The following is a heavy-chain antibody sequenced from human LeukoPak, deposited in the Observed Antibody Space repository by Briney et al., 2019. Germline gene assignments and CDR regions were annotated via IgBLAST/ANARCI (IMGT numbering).Heavy chain of an antibody. V-gene: IGHV4-39*07. CDR3: ARGYCSGGSCYSYYYYNYMDV. J-gene: IGHJ6*03. D-gene: IGHD2-15*01. CDR2: IHYSVST. Sequence: SETLSLTCTVSGGSISSSSYYWGWVRQPPGRGLEWIVSIHYSVSTNYNPSLKSRVTISVDTSKNQFSLKLSSVTAADTAVYYCARGYCSGGSCYSYYYYNYMDVWGKGTTVTVSS. CDR1: GGSISSSSYY.